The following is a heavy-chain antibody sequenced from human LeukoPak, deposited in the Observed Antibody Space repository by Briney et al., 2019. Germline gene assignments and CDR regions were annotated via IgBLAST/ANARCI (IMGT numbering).Heavy chain of an antibody. CDR2: IYYSGST. D-gene: IGHD3-10*02. V-gene: IGHV4-39*01. CDR3: ARLFEGNPALFDY. CDR1: GGSISSSSYY. Sequence: NASETLSLTCTVSGGSISSSSYYWGWIRQPLGKGLEWIGSIYYSGSTYYNPSLKSRVTISVDTSKNQFSLKLSSVTAADTAVYYCARLFEGNPALFDYWGQGTLVTVSS. J-gene: IGHJ4*02.